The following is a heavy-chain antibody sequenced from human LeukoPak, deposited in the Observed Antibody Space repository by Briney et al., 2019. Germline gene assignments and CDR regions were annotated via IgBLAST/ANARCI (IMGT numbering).Heavy chain of an antibody. Sequence: PGGSLRLSCVGSGFTLSPFGMTWVRQCPGKGLEWVSTITTDSTSAFYAESLRGRFAISRDDADNSVYLEINGLTFEDTAVYYCARDGRAWSRDYWGQGTLVTVSS. CDR1: GFTLSPFG. J-gene: IGHJ4*02. CDR3: ARDGRAWSRDY. D-gene: IGHD1-26*01. CDR2: ITTDSTSA. V-gene: IGHV3-21*01.